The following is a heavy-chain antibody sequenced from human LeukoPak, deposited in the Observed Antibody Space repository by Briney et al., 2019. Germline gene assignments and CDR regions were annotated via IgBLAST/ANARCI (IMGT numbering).Heavy chain of an antibody. Sequence: SETLSLTCTVSGGSISGSSDYWGWIRQPPGKGLEWIGSIYHSGNSYYNPSLKSRVTISVDTSKNQFSLKLSSVTAADTAVYYCATPRGYSYGPLWYYYMDVWGKGTTVTVSS. CDR2: IYHSGNS. V-gene: IGHV4-39*01. J-gene: IGHJ6*03. D-gene: IGHD5-18*01. CDR1: GGSISGSSDY. CDR3: ATPRGYSYGPLWYYYMDV.